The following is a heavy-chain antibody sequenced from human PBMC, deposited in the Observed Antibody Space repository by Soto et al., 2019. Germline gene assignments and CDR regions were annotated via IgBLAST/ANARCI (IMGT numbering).Heavy chain of an antibody. CDR1: GFTFSSYG. V-gene: IGHV3-30*18. D-gene: IGHD4-17*01. CDR3: AKEIDDGDNTADDY. J-gene: IGHJ4*02. CDR2: ISYDGSNK. Sequence: QVQLVESGGGVVQPGRSLRLSCAASGFTFSSYGMHWVRQAPGKGLEWVGGISYDGSNKYYADSVKGRFTISRDNTKNTQYLQMNNQRAEDTAVDYCAKEIDDGDNTADDYWGQGTLVTVSS.